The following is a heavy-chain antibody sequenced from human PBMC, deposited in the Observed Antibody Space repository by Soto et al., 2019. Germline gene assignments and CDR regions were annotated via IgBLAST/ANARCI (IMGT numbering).Heavy chain of an antibody. CDR1: GFTFSSYA. J-gene: IGHJ6*02. D-gene: IGHD5-18*01. Sequence: QVQLVESGGGVVQPGRSLRLSCAASGFTFSSYAMHWVRQAPGKGLEWVAVISYDGSNKYYADSVKGRFTISRDNSKNTLYLQMISLRAEDTAVYYCAREDTAMVKTVYYGMDVWGQGTTVTVSS. CDR3: AREDTAMVKTVYYGMDV. V-gene: IGHV3-30-3*01. CDR2: ISYDGSNK.